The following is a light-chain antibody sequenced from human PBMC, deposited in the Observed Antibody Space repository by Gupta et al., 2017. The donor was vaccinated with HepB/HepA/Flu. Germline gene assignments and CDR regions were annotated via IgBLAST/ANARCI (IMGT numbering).Light chain of an antibody. CDR2: GKD. V-gene: IGLV3-19*01. CDR3: NSRDSSGNNLVV. Sequence: SSELTQDPAVSVALGQTVRITCQGDSLRSYFASWYQQKPGQAPLLVVYGKDKRPSGIPDRFSGSRSGNTASLTIAGAQAEDEADYYCNSRDSSGNNLVVFGGGTKLTVL. J-gene: IGLJ3*02. CDR1: SLRSYF.